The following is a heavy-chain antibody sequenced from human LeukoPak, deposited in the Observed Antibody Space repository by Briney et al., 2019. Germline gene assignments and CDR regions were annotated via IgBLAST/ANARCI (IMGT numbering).Heavy chain of an antibody. D-gene: IGHD1-26*01. Sequence: SETLSLTCTVSGGSISSSNWGSWVRQPPGQGLEWIGEIYHSGSTNYNPSLKSRVTISVDKSKNQFSLKLSSVTAADTAVYYCARDLTAFGSGSYLDWGQGTLVTVSS. CDR3: ARDLTAFGSGSYLD. V-gene: IGHV4-4*02. CDR2: IYHSGST. J-gene: IGHJ4*02. CDR1: GGSISSSNW.